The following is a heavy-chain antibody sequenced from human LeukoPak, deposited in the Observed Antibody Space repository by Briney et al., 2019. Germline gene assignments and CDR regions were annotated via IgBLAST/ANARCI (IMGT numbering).Heavy chain of an antibody. V-gene: IGHV3-30*18. CDR1: GFTFSSYG. D-gene: IGHD1-26*01. CDR2: ISYDGSNK. CDR3: AKESVGGFDY. Sequence: PGGSLRLSCAASGFTFSSYGMPWVRQAPGKGLEWVAVISYDGSNKYYADSVKGRFTISRDNSKNTLYLQMNSLRAEDTAVYYCAKESVGGFDYWGQGTLVTVSS. J-gene: IGHJ4*02.